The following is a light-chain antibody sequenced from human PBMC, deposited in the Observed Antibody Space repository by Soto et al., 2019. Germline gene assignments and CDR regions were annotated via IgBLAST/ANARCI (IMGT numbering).Light chain of an antibody. CDR1: SSNVGTNH. Sequence: SVLTQPPSASGTPGQRVTISCSGSSSNVGTNHVNWYQQLPGTAPKLLIYSDNQRPSGVPDRFSGSKSGTSASLAISGLQSEDEADYYCATRDERLSGRVFGGGTKLTVL. CDR3: ATRDERLSGRV. J-gene: IGLJ3*02. V-gene: IGLV1-44*01. CDR2: SDN.